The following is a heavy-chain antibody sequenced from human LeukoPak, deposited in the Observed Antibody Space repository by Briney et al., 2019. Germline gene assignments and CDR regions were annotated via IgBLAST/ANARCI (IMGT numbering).Heavy chain of an antibody. V-gene: IGHV3-23*03. Sequence: GGSLRLSCAASGFTFSSYAMSWVRQAPGKGLEWVSVIYSGGSTYYADSVRGRFTISRDNSKNTLYLQMNSLRAEDTAVYYCATRRGGGPYYFDYWGQGTLVTVSS. J-gene: IGHJ4*02. CDR2: IYSGGST. D-gene: IGHD2-15*01. CDR3: ATRRGGGPYYFDY. CDR1: GFTFSSYA.